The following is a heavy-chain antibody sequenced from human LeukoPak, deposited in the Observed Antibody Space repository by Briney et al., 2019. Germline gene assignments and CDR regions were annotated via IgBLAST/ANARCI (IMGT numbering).Heavy chain of an antibody. CDR2: LSPEGSDK. J-gene: IGHJ5*01. D-gene: IGHD3-16*01. CDR1: GFGFRTYW. Sequence: GGSLRLSCAASGFGFRTYWMTWVRQAPGKGLEWVANLSPEGSDKFYVDSVKGRFTIFRDNAKSSVYLQMSSLRVEDTAVYYCARDAYTSASDSWGQGTLVSVSS. V-gene: IGHV3-7*01. CDR3: ARDAYTSASDS.